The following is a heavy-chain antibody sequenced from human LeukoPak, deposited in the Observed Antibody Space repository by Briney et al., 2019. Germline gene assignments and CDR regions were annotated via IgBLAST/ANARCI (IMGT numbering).Heavy chain of an antibody. CDR2: VYYNGPT. J-gene: IGHJ4*02. V-gene: IGHV4-39*07. D-gene: IGHD1-26*01. CDR1: GGSISSRSSY. Sequence: PSETLSLTCSVSGGSISSRSSYWGWVRQSPGKGLEWIGSVYYNGPTYYNPSLMSRVTISRDTSKNQFSLKLSSVTAADTAIYYCTRVAEGGTGGRLFDYWGQGTLVTVSS. CDR3: TRVAEGGTGGRLFDY.